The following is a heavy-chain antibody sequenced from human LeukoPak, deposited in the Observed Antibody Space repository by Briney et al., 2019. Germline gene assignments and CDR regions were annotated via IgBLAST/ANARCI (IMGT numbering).Heavy chain of an antibody. CDR3: ARHLWFGIGSTKEDAFDI. J-gene: IGHJ3*02. CDR2: VFSTESP. Sequence: KPSETLSLTCIVSGASISSDYWSWIRQPPGKGLEWIAYVFSTESPEYNPSLNSRATISLDTSNNQLSLKLRSVTATDAAVYYCARHLWFGIGSTKEDAFDIWGRGTMVTVSA. CDR1: GASISSDY. V-gene: IGHV4-59*08. D-gene: IGHD3-10*01.